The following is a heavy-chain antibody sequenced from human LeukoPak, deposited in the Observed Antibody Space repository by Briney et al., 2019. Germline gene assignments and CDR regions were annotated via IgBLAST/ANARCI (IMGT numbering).Heavy chain of an antibody. Sequence: ASVTVSCTVSGYTLTELSMHWVRQAPGKGLEWMGGFDPEDGETIYAQKFQGRVTMTRDTSTSTVYMELSSLRSEDTAVYYCARERKVMKYYYYYYGMDVWGQGTTVTVSS. D-gene: IGHD3-16*01. CDR2: FDPEDGET. CDR3: ARERKVMKYYYYYYGMDV. J-gene: IGHJ6*02. V-gene: IGHV1-24*01. CDR1: GYTLTELS.